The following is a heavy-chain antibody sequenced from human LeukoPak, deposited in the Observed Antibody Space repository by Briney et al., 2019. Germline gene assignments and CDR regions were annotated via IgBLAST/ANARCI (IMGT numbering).Heavy chain of an antibody. CDR2: IRYDGSNK. CDR3: AKDTLDAFDI. J-gene: IGHJ3*02. Sequence: PGRSLRLSCAASGFTFSSYGMHWVRQAPGKGLEWVAVIRYDGSNKYYADSVKGRFTISRDNSKNTLYLQMNSLRAEDTAVYYCAKDTLDAFDIWGQGTMVTVSS. CDR1: GFTFSSYG. V-gene: IGHV3-33*06.